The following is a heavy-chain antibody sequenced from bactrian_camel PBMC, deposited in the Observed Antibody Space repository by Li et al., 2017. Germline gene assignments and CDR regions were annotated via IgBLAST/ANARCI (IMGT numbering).Heavy chain of an antibody. CDR2: IGTDGTKT. Sequence: HVQLVESGGGSVQAGGSMRLSCVASGSTYSTYCMGWFRQAPGKERRGIASIGTDGTKTYLESVKGRFTISRDDANNTMYLQMNSLKPEDTAMYHCAADAVITCVPVALEIIRRTTYYGQGTQVTVS. V-gene: IGHV3-3*01. CDR1: GSTYSTYC. J-gene: IGHJ4*01. D-gene: IGHD5*01.